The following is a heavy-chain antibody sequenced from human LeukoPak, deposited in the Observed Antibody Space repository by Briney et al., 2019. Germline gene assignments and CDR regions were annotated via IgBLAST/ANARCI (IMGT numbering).Heavy chain of an antibody. V-gene: IGHV3-49*04. Sequence: PGGSLRLSCTASGFTFGDYAMSWVRQAPGKGLEWVGFIRSKAYGGTTEYAASVKGRFTISRDDSKSIAYLQMNGLKTEDTAVYYCTRHLDGIAAYDYWGQGSLVTVSS. J-gene: IGHJ4*02. CDR3: TRHLDGIAAYDY. CDR2: IRSKAYGGTT. D-gene: IGHD6-13*01. CDR1: GFTFGDYA.